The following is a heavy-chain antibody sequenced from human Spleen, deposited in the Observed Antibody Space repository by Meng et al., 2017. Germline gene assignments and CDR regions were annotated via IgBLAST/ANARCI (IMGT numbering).Heavy chain of an antibody. Sequence: LVQFGAGVTKPGTSVKVSCKPSGATFSTSIINWVRQAPGQGLEWVGGIVPIFGTPDYAQKFQGRVTITADKSTSTAYMELSSLRSEDTAMYYCASRDDFLTGADYWGQGSLVTVSS. J-gene: IGHJ4*02. CDR1: GATFSTSI. CDR3: ASRDDFLTGADY. V-gene: IGHV1-69*06. D-gene: IGHD3-9*01. CDR2: IVPIFGTP.